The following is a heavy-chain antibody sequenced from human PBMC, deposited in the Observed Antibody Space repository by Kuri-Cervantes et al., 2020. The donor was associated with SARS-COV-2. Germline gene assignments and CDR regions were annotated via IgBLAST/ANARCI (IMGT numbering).Heavy chain of an antibody. D-gene: IGHD6-19*01. J-gene: IGHJ4*02. CDR3: ARDSSGWYWVLGY. V-gene: IGHV1-2*02. CDR1: GYTFTGYY. Sequence: ASVKVSCKASGYTFTGYYMHWVRQAPGQGLEWMGWINPNSGGTNYAQKFQGRVTMTRDTSISTAYMELSRLRSDDTAVYYSARDSSGWYWVLGYWGQGTLVTVSS. CDR2: INPNSGGT.